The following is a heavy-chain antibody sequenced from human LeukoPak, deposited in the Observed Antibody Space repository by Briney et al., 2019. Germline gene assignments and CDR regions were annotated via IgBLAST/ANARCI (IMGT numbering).Heavy chain of an antibody. J-gene: IGHJ4*02. CDR2: IIASGSTT. Sequence: GGSLRLSCAASGFSFGTTPMAWVRQAPGKGPEWVSTIIASGSTTNDAESVRGRFTTSRDNSKSTLSLQMDSLRVEDTAVYYCAKDPLGHYYDSSGYYHWGQGTLVTVSS. CDR3: AKDPLGHYYDSSGYYH. D-gene: IGHD3-22*01. V-gene: IGHV3-23*01. CDR1: GFSFGTTP.